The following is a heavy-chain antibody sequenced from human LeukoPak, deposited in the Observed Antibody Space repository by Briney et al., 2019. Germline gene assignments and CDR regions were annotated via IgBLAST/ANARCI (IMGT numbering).Heavy chain of an antibody. D-gene: IGHD5-24*01. CDR1: GFTFDDYA. Sequence: GGSLRLSCAASGFTFDDYAMHWVRQAPGKGLEWVSGISWNSGSIGYADSVKGRFTISRDNAKNSLYLQMNSLRAEDMAMYYCAKGRDGSNGSPLDYWGQGTLVTVSS. CDR3: AKGRDGSNGSPLDY. V-gene: IGHV3-9*03. J-gene: IGHJ4*02. CDR2: ISWNSGSI.